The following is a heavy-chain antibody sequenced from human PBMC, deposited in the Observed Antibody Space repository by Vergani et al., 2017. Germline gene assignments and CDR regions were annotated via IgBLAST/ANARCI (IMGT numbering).Heavy chain of an antibody. CDR1: GGSISSYY. V-gene: IGHV4-59*08. CDR2: IYYSGST. D-gene: IGHD6-13*01. Sequence: QVQLQQWGAGLLKPSETLSLTCTVSGGSISSYYWSWIRQPPGKGLEWIGYIYYSGSTNYNPSLKSRVTISVDTSKNQFSLKLSSVTAADTAVYYCARWADGQQLVQDYYYGMDVWGQGTTVTVSS. CDR3: ARWADGQQLVQDYYYGMDV. J-gene: IGHJ6*02.